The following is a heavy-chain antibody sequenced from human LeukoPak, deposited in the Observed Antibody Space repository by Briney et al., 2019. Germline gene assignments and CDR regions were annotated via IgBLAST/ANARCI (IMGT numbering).Heavy chain of an antibody. CDR2: INSDGTST. V-gene: IGHV3-74*01. D-gene: IGHD5-12*01. Sequence: PGGSLRLSCAASGFIFSNYWMHWVRQAPGKGLVWVSRINSDGTSTSYADSVKGRFTISRDNAKNTLYLQMNSLRADDTAVYYCAFGYSGYDDFNYWGQGTLVTVSS. CDR1: GFIFSNYW. J-gene: IGHJ4*02. CDR3: AFGYSGYDDFNY.